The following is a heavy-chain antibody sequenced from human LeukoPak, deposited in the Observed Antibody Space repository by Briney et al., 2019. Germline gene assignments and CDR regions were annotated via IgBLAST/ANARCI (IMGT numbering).Heavy chain of an antibody. J-gene: IGHJ4*02. Sequence: GGSLRLSCAASGFTFSSYWMHWVRQAPGKGLVWVSRINSDGSSTSYADSVKGRFTISRDNSKNTLYLQMNSLRAEDTAVYYCAKDIRSSGWSKYSDYWGQGTLVTVSS. D-gene: IGHD6-19*01. CDR3: AKDIRSSGWSKYSDY. V-gene: IGHV3-74*01. CDR1: GFTFSSYW. CDR2: INSDGSST.